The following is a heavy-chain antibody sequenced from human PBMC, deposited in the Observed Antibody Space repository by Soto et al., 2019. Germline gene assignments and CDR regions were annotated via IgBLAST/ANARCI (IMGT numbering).Heavy chain of an antibody. CDR3: ARDGGGRDTSHDAFDI. D-gene: IGHD2-2*01. CDR2: IYYSGST. CDR1: GGSISSGGYY. V-gene: IGHV4-31*03. Sequence: QVQLQESGPGLVKPSQTLSLTCTVSGGSISSGGYYWSWIRQHPGKGLEWIGYIYYSGSTYYNPSLKSRVTISVDTSKNQFSLKLSSVTAADTAVYYCARDGGGRDTSHDAFDIWGQGTMVTVSS. J-gene: IGHJ3*02.